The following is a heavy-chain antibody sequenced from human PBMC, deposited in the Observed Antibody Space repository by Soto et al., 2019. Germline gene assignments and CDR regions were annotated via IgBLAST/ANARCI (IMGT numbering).Heavy chain of an antibody. V-gene: IGHV3-48*01. CDR1: GFTFSSYS. D-gene: IGHD2-2*01. CDR3: ARDIVVVPAAMFGIPTDAFDI. Sequence: EVQLVESGGGLVQPGGSLRLSCAASGFTFSSYSMNWVRQAPGKGLEWVSYISSSSSTIYDADSVKGRFTISRDNAKNSLYLQMNSLRAEDTAVYYCARDIVVVPAAMFGIPTDAFDIWGQGTMVTVSS. CDR2: ISSSSSTI. J-gene: IGHJ3*02.